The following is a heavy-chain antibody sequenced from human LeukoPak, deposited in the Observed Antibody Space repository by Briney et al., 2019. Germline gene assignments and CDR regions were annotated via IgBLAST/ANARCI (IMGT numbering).Heavy chain of an antibody. CDR3: ARVGALYCSGGSCYDNWFDP. J-gene: IGHJ5*02. D-gene: IGHD2-15*01. V-gene: IGHV1-69*04. CDR1: GGTFSSCA. CDR2: IIPILGIA. Sequence: SVKVSCKASGGTFSSCAISWVRQAPGQGLEWMGRIIPILGIANYAQKFQGRVTITADKSTSTAYMELSSLRSEDTAVYYCARVGALYCSGGSCYDNWFDPWGQGTLVTVSS.